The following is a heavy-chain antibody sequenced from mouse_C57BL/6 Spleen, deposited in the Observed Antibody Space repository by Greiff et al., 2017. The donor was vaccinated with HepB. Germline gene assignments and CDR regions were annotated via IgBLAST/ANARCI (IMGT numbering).Heavy chain of an antibody. V-gene: IGHV5-16*01. CDR2: INYDGSST. J-gene: IGHJ2*01. Sequence: EVMLVESEGGLVQPGSSMKLSCTASGFTFSDYYMAWVRQVPEKGLEWVANINYDGSSTYYLDSLKSRFIISRDNAKNILYLQMSSLKSEDTATYYCARVPYGYFDYWGQGTTLTVSS. CDR1: GFTFSDYY. CDR3: ARVPYGYFDY. D-gene: IGHD1-1*02.